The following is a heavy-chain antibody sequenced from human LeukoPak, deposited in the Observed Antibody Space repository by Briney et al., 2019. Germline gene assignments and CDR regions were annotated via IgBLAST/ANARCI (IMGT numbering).Heavy chain of an antibody. Sequence: PGGSLRLSCAASGFTFSSYWMSWVRQAPGKGLEWVSAISGSGGSTYYADSVKGRFTISRDNSKNTLYLQMNSLRAEDTAVYYCASYYDSSGYFDPSDYWGQGTLVTVSS. J-gene: IGHJ4*02. CDR1: GFTFSSYW. V-gene: IGHV3-23*01. CDR3: ASYYDSSGYFDPSDY. CDR2: ISGSGGST. D-gene: IGHD3-22*01.